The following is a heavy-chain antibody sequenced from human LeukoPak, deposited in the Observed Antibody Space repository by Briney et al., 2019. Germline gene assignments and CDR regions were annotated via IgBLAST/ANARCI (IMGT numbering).Heavy chain of an antibody. D-gene: IGHD3-22*01. Sequence: KPSETLSLTCTVSGGSISSYYWSWIRQPPGKGLEWIGYIYYSGSTNYNPSLKSRVTISVDTSKNHISLSLSSVTAADTAVYYCTRSYYYDSSGYTFLDYWGQGTLVTVSS. CDR2: IYYSGST. V-gene: IGHV4-59*01. J-gene: IGHJ4*02. CDR3: TRSYYYDSSGYTFLDY. CDR1: GGSISSYY.